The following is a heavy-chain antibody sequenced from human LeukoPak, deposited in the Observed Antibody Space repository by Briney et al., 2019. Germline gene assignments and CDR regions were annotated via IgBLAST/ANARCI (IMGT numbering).Heavy chain of an antibody. CDR2: IHYSGCT. CDR1: GGSISSSAYH. Sequence: SETLSLTCTVSGGSISSSAYHWGWIRQPPGKGLEWIGSIHYSGCTYYNPSLKSRFTISVRTSKTQFSLKLNSVTAADTAVYYCARPARYDILTGYYNWGQGTLVTVSS. V-gene: IGHV4-39*01. CDR3: ARPARYDILTGYYN. D-gene: IGHD3-9*01. J-gene: IGHJ4*02.